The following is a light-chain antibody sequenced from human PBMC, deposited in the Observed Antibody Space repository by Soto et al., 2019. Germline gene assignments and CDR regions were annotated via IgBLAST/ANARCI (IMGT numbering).Light chain of an antibody. CDR3: SSYAGSNTDYV. CDR2: GNS. V-gene: IGLV1-40*01. Sequence: QSVLTQPPSVSGAPGQRVTISCTGSSSNIGAGYDVHWYQQLPGTAPKLLIYGNSNRPSGVPDRFSGSKSGNTASLTVSGLQAEDEADYYCSSYAGSNTDYVFGTGTKVTVL. CDR1: SSNIGAGYD. J-gene: IGLJ1*01.